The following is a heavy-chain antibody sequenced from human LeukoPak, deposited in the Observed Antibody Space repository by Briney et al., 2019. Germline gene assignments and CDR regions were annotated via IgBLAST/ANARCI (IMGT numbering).Heavy chain of an antibody. V-gene: IGHV4-34*01. D-gene: IGHD3-9*01. CDR3: ARGVREYDILTGYYSDWFDP. J-gene: IGHJ5*02. CDR2: INHSGGT. Sequence: PSETLSLTCAVYGGSFSGYYWSWIRQPPGKGLEWIGEINHSGGTNYNPSLKSRVTISVDTSKNQFSLKLSSVTAADTAVYYCARGVREYDILTGYYSDWFDPWGQGTLVTVSS. CDR1: GGSFSGYY.